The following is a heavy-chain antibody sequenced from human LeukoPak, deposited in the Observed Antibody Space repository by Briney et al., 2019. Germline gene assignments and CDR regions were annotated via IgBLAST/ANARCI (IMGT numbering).Heavy chain of an antibody. CDR1: GFTFSSYA. CDR3: ARRAGDYSHPYDY. Sequence: GGSLRLSCAASGFTFSSYAMHWVRQAPGKGLEGGAVISYDGSNKYYADSVKGRFTISRDNSKNTLYLQMNTLRAEDTAVYYCARRAGDYSHPYDYWGQGTLVTVSS. D-gene: IGHD3-22*01. CDR2: ISYDGSNK. V-gene: IGHV3-30*14. J-gene: IGHJ4*02.